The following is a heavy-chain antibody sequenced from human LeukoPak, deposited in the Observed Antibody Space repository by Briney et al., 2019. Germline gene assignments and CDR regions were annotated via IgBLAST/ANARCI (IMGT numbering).Heavy chain of an antibody. CDR3: ARGRVRWARRYYYYGMDV. V-gene: IGHV1-8*01. CDR2: MNPNSGTT. Sequence: ASVKVSCKASGYTFTSYDINWVRQATGQGLEWMGWMNPNSGTTGYAEKFQGRVTMTRNTSIGTAYMELSSLRSEDRAVYYCARGRVRWARRYYYYGMDVWGEGTTVSVSS. J-gene: IGHJ6*04. CDR1: GYTFTSYD. D-gene: IGHD4-23*01.